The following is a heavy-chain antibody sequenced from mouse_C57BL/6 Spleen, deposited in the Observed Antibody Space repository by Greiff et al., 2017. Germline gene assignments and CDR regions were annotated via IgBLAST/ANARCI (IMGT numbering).Heavy chain of an antibody. CDR2: IYPGNSDT. CDR1: GYTFTSYW. V-gene: IGHV1-5*01. J-gene: IGHJ2*01. Sequence: EVQLQQSGPVLARPGASVKMSCKTSGYTFTSYWMHWVKQSPGQGLEWIGAIYPGNSDTSYNQKFKGKAKLTAVTSASTAYMELSSLTNEDSAVYYCTRALTGPFDYWGQGTTLTVSS. D-gene: IGHD4-1*01. CDR3: TRALTGPFDY.